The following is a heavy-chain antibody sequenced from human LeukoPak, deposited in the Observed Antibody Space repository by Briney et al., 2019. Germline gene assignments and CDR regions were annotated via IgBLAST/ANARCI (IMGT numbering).Heavy chain of an antibody. V-gene: IGHV4-59*01. J-gene: IGHJ4*02. CDR3: ARDRTGYSSSWYYFDY. D-gene: IGHD6-13*01. CDR1: GGSISSYY. CDR2: IYYSGST. Sequence: SETLSLTCTVSGGSISSYYWSWIRQPPGKGLEWIGYIYYSGSTNYSPSLKSRVTISVDTSKNQFSLKLSSVTAADTAVYYCARDRTGYSSSWYYFDYWGQGTLVTVSS.